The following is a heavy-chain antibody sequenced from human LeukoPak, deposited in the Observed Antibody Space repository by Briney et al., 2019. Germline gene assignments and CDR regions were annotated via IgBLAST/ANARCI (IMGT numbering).Heavy chain of an antibody. V-gene: IGHV4-59*01. CDR1: GGSISSYY. Sequence: SETLSLTCTVSGGSISSYYWSWIRQPPGKGLEWIGYIYSSGSTNYNPSLKSRVTISVDTSKNQFSLRLSSVTAADTAVYYCARDGAGGWSFFDYWGQGTLVTVSS. J-gene: IGHJ4*02. D-gene: IGHD6-19*01. CDR2: IYSSGST. CDR3: ARDGAGGWSFFDY.